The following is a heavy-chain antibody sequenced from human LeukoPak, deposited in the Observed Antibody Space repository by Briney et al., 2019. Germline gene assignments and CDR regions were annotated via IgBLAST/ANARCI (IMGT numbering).Heavy chain of an antibody. Sequence: PSGTLSLTCAVSGGSITSTNWWSWVRQPPGKGLEWIGDIYHTGNTNYNPSLKSRVTISVDTSKNQFSLKLSSVTAADTAVYYCARHNKQKYQLLSLFRANWFDPWGQGTLVTVSS. D-gene: IGHD2-2*01. J-gene: IGHJ5*02. V-gene: IGHV4-4*02. CDR1: GGSITSTNW. CDR3: ARHNKQKYQLLSLFRANWFDP. CDR2: IYHTGNT.